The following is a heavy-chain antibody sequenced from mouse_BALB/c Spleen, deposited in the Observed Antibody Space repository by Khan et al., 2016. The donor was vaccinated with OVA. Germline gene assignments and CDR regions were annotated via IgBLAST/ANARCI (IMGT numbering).Heavy chain of an antibody. Sequence: QVQLKQSGPEVVKPGASVKMSCKASGYTFIRYYIHWIKQRPGQGLEWIGWIYPGDGRIKYNEKFKGKTTLTADKSSSIAYMLLSSLTSEDSAIYVCAISNYGSYWYFDVWGAGTTVTVSS. V-gene: IGHV1S56*01. CDR3: AISNYGSYWYFDV. CDR2: IYPGDGRI. CDR1: GYTFIRYY. D-gene: IGHD1-1*01. J-gene: IGHJ1*01.